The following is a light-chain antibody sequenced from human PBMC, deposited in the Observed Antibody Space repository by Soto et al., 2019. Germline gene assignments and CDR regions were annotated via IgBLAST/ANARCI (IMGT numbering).Light chain of an antibody. J-gene: IGLJ1*01. Sequence: QSVLTQPPSVSGAPGQRVTISCTGSSSNIGAGYDVHWYQQLPGTAPKLLIYGNSNRPSGVPDRFSGSKSGTSASLAITGLQAEDEADYSCQSYDSSLRNVFGTGTKVTVL. V-gene: IGLV1-40*01. CDR2: GNS. CDR3: QSYDSSLRNV. CDR1: SSNIGAGYD.